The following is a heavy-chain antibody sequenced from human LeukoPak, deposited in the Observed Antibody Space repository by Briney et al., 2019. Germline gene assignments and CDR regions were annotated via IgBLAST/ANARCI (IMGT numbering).Heavy chain of an antibody. Sequence: ASVKVSCKASGYTFTSYGISWVRQAPGQGLVWMGWISAYNGNTNYAQKLQGRGTMTTDTSTRTDYMELRSLRSDDTAVYYCARDHDIVVVPAARDAFDIWGQGTMVTVSS. V-gene: IGHV1-18*04. CDR2: ISAYNGNT. CDR1: GYTFTSYG. CDR3: ARDHDIVVVPAARDAFDI. D-gene: IGHD2-2*01. J-gene: IGHJ3*02.